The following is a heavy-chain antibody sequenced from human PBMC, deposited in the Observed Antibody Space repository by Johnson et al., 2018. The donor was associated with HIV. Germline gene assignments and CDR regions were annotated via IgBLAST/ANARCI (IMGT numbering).Heavy chain of an antibody. J-gene: IGHJ3*02. Sequence: EVQLVESGGGVVRPGGSLRLTCAASGFTFDDYGMSWVRQVTGKGLEWVSGINWNGGSTGYADSVKGRLTISRDNAKNSLYLQMNSLRAEEPALYYCAREHYDSSSYSVFDAFDIWGQGTMVTVSS. CDR1: GFTFDDYG. V-gene: IGHV3-20*04. D-gene: IGHD3-22*01. CDR3: AREHYDSSSYSVFDAFDI. CDR2: INWNGGST.